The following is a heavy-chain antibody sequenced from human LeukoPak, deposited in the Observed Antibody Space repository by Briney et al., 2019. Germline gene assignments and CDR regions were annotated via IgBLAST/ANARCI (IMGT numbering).Heavy chain of an antibody. CDR1: GYTFTTYG. CDR3: ARVPSFSSSWGGYYYYYMDV. V-gene: IGHV1-18*01. Sequence: ASVKVSCKASGYTFTTYGNRWVRQPPGQGLEWVGWISAYNDNTNYAQKLQGRVTMTKDPSTSTAYMELRSLRSDDTAVYYCARVPSFSSSWGGYYYYYMDVWGKGTTVTVSS. J-gene: IGHJ6*03. CDR2: ISAYNDNT. D-gene: IGHD6-13*01.